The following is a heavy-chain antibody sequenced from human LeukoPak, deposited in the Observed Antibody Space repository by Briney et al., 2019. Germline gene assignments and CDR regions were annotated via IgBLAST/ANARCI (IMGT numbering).Heavy chain of an antibody. Sequence: SVKVSCKASGYTFTSYTISWVRQAPGQGLEWMGRIIPILGIANYAQKFQGRVTITADKSTSTAYMELSSLRSEDTAVYYCAKLTYYYGSGSLSYWGQGTLVTVSS. CDR2: IIPILGIA. D-gene: IGHD3-10*01. CDR1: GYTFTSYT. V-gene: IGHV1-69*02. J-gene: IGHJ4*02. CDR3: AKLTYYYGSGSLSY.